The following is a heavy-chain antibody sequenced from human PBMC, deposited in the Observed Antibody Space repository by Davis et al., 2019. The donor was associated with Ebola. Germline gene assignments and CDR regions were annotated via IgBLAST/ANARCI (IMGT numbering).Heavy chain of an antibody. D-gene: IGHD6-19*01. J-gene: IGHJ6*04. CDR1: GDRVFGKNGA. V-gene: IGHV6-1*01. CDR3: VRGWLRGGFDV. CDR2: KYYTSKWHN. Sequence: PSETLSPTCAIPGDRVFGKNGAWNWIRQSPSSGLEWPGSKYYTSKWHNDYGESVKSRISINLDTSKNHFSLQLSSVTPEDTAVYYCVRGWLRGGFDVWGKGTTVIVSS.